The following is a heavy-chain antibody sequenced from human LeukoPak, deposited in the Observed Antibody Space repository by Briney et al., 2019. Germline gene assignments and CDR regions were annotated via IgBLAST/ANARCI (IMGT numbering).Heavy chain of an antibody. V-gene: IGHV4-34*01. Sequence: SSETLSLTCAVYGGSFSGYYWSWIRQPPGKGLEWIGEINHSGSTNYNPSLKSRVTISVDTSKNQFSLKLSSVTAADTAVYYCARASGQQLVRRISPFSRLSNWFDPWGQGTLVTVSS. D-gene: IGHD6-6*01. CDR1: GGSFSGYY. CDR2: INHSGST. CDR3: ARASGQQLVRRISPFSRLSNWFDP. J-gene: IGHJ5*02.